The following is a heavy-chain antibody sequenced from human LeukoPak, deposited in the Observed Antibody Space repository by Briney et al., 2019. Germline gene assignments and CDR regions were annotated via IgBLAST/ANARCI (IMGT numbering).Heavy chain of an antibody. J-gene: IGHJ1*01. CDR2: INSDGSST. V-gene: IGHV3-74*01. Sequence: GGSLRLSCAASGFTFSSYWMHWVRQAPGKGLVWVSRINSDGSSTSYADSVKGRFTISRDNAKNTLYLQMNSLRAEDTAVYYCAKRTYYYDSSAYFQNWGQGTLVTVSS. CDR3: AKRTYYYDSSAYFQN. CDR1: GFTFSSYW. D-gene: IGHD3-22*01.